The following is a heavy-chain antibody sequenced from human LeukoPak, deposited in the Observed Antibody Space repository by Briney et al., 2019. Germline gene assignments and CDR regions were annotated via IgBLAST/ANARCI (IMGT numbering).Heavy chain of an antibody. D-gene: IGHD6-19*01. CDR3: ARPPRPLYCSGWYWFEP. V-gene: IGHV4-39*01. CDR2: IYYSGST. CDR1: GGSISSSSYY. J-gene: IGHJ5*02. Sequence: SEPLSLTCTVSGGSISSSSYYWGWIRQPPGKGLEWIGRIYYSGSTYYNPSLKSRVTISVDTSKNQFSLKLSSVTAADTAVYYCARPPRPLYCSGWYWFEPWGEGTLVTVSS.